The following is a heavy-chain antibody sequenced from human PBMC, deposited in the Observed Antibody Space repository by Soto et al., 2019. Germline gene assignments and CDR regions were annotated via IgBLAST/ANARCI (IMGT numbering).Heavy chain of an antibody. D-gene: IGHD2-2*01. CDR2: MYYSGST. V-gene: IGHV4-39*01. CDR3: ARGCSSTSCYAPYYYAMDV. CDR1: GGSISSSRYY. Sequence: PSETLSLTCTVSGGSISSSRYYWGWIRQPPGKGLEWIGNMYYSGSTYYNPSLMSRVTISVDSSKIQFSLELRSVTAADSAVYYCARGCSSTSCYAPYYYAMDVWGQGTTVT. J-gene: IGHJ6*02.